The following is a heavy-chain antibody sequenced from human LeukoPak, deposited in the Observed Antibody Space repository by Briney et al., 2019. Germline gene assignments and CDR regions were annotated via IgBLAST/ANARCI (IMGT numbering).Heavy chain of an antibody. D-gene: IGHD3-22*01. CDR2: ISSSGSTI. CDR1: GFTFSSYE. V-gene: IGHV3-48*03. J-gene: IGHJ4*02. Sequence: GGSLRLSCAASGFTFSSYEMNWVRQAPGKGLEWVSYISSSGSTIYYADSVKGRFTISRDNAKNSLYLQMNSLRAEDTAVYYCARFRATWLTGNYFDYWGQGTLVTVSS. CDR3: ARFRATWLTGNYFDY.